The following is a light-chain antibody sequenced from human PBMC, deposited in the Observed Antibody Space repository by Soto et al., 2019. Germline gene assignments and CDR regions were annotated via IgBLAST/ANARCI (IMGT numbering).Light chain of an antibody. CDR2: KAS. Sequence: DIQMTQSPSTLSSSVGDRVTITCRASQSISSWLVWYQQKPGKAPKLLIYKASSLKSGVPSRLSGSGSGTEFPLTISSLQPDDFANYYWQQYNSHSLTFGQGTKVEIK. V-gene: IGKV1-5*03. CDR3: QQYNSHSLT. J-gene: IGKJ1*01. CDR1: QSISSW.